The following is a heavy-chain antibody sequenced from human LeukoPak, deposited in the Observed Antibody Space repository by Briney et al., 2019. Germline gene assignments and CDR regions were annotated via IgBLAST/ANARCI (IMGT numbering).Heavy chain of an antibody. CDR1: GFTFSSFG. J-gene: IGHJ4*02. CDR3: ARGPRVYGGQYYFYY. V-gene: IGHV3-33*01. CDR2: IGDDGSNK. D-gene: IGHD4-23*01. Sequence: GGSLRLSCAASGFTFSSFGMHGFRQAPGKGREWVPVIGDDGSNKYYADSVRARFTIHRDNSKITLYVQMKSLRAEDRAVNHFARGPRVYGGQYYFYYWGQGTLVTVSS.